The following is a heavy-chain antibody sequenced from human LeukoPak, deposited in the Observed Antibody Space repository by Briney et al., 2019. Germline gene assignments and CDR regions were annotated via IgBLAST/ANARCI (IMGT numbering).Heavy chain of an antibody. CDR2: IIPIFGTA. J-gene: IGHJ6*03. V-gene: IGHV1-69*05. CDR1: GGTFSSYA. Sequence: SVKVSCKASGGTFSSYAISWVRQAPGQGLEWMGGIIPIFGTANYAQKFQGRVTITTDESTSTAYMALSSLRSEDTAVYYCARVSSGRGVGAPYLYYMDVWGKGTTVTVSS. D-gene: IGHD1-26*01. CDR3: ARVSSGRGVGAPYLYYMDV.